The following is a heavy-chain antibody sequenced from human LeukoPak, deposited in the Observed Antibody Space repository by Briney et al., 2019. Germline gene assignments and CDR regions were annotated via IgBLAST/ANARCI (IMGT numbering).Heavy chain of an antibody. CDR1: GGTFSNYT. CDR2: IIPILGIA. J-gene: IGHJ4*01. D-gene: IGHD2-15*01. CDR3: ARDGAVYCSGGSCWDY. Sequence: SVKVSCKASGGTFSNYTISWVRQAPGQGLEWMGRIIPILGIANYAQKFQGRVTITADKSTSTAYMELSSLRSEDTAVDYRARDGAVYCSGGSCWDYWGQEPWSPSPQ. V-gene: IGHV1-69*04.